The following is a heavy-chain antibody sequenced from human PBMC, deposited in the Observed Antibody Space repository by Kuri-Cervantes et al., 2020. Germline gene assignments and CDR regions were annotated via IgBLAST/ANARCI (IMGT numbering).Heavy chain of an antibody. V-gene: IGHV3-33*06. J-gene: IGHJ4*02. CDR3: AKDQLSGIVVSIDY. CDR1: GFPFSSYW. D-gene: IGHD3-10*01. CDR2: IWYDGSNK. Sequence: GGSLRLSCAASGFPFSSYWMTWVRRAPGKGLEWVAIIWYDGSNKYYADSVKGRFTISRDNSNNTLYLQMNSLRPEDTAVYFCAKDQLSGIVVSIDYWGQGTLVTVSS.